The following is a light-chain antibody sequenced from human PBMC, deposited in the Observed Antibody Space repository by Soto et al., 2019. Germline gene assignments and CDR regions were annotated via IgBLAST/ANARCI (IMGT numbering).Light chain of an antibody. CDR1: QSVSSN. CDR2: GAS. J-gene: IGKJ4*01. V-gene: IGKV3-15*01. CDR3: KQYNSWLT. Sequence: IVMTQSPATLSVSPGERATLSCRASQSVSSNLAWYQQKPGQAPRLLIYGASTRATGIPARFSGSGSGTDFTLTITGLQSEDFAVYYCKQYNSWLTFGGGTKVEIK.